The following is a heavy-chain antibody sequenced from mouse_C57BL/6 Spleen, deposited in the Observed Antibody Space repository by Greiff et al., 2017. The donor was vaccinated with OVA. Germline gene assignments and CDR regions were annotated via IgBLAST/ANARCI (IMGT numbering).Heavy chain of an antibody. J-gene: IGHJ3*01. Sequence: EVQLVESGGDLVKPGGSLKLSCAASGFTFSSYGMSWVRQTPDKRLEWVATISSGGSYTYYPDSVKGRFTISRDNAKNTLYLQMSSLKSEDTAMYYCARHGVTTVVETFAYWGQGTLVTVSA. CDR1: GFTFSSYG. V-gene: IGHV5-6*01. CDR3: ARHGVTTVVETFAY. CDR2: ISSGGSYT. D-gene: IGHD1-1*01.